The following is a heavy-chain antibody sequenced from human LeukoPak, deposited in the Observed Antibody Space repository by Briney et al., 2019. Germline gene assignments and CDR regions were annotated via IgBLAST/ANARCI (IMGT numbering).Heavy chain of an antibody. Sequence: GGSLRLSCAASGFTFSSYAMHWVRQAPGKGLEWVAVISYDGSNKYYADSVKGRFTISRDNSKNTLYLQMNSLRAEDTAVYYCAKAYGPVGATPFDYWGQGTLVTVSS. D-gene: IGHD1-26*01. V-gene: IGHV3-30*04. J-gene: IGHJ4*02. CDR2: ISYDGSNK. CDR3: AKAYGPVGATPFDY. CDR1: GFTFSSYA.